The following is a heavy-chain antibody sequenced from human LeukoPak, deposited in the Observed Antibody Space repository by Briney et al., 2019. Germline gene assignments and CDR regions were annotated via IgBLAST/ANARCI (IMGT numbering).Heavy chain of an antibody. CDR1: GYTFTSYG. CDR2: ISAYNGNT. V-gene: IGHV1-18*01. D-gene: IGHD3-3*01. J-gene: IGHJ6*02. Sequence: ASVKVSCKASGYTFTSYGISWVRQALGQGLEWMGWISAYNGNTNYAQKLQGRVTMTTDTSTSTAYMELRSLRSDDTAVYYCARPSFGVPSSYYYYGMDVWGQGTTVTVSS. CDR3: ARPSFGVPSSYYYYGMDV.